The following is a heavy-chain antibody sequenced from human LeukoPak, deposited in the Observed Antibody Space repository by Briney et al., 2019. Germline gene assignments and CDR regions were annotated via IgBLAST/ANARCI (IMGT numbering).Heavy chain of an antibody. Sequence: GGSLRLSCAASGFTFSSYAMGWVRQAPGKGLEWVSVISGGGGTTYYADSVKGRFTISRDNSKSTLFLQMNSLRAEDRAVFYCAKVGTYYDILTGYLYYFDYWGQGTLVTVSS. D-gene: IGHD3-9*01. V-gene: IGHV3-23*01. CDR1: GFTFSSYA. J-gene: IGHJ4*02. CDR3: AKVGTYYDILTGYLYYFDY. CDR2: ISGGGGTT.